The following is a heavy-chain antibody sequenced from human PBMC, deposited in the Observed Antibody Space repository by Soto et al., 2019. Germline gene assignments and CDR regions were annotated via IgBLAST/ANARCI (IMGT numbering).Heavy chain of an antibody. D-gene: IGHD3-10*01. V-gene: IGHV1-69*06. CDR3: VVLLWCGELEYYCYCGMDV. J-gene: IGHJ6*01. Sequence: QVQLVQSGAEVKKPGSSVKLSCKASGGTFSSYAISWVRQAPGQGLEWMGGIIPIFGTANYAQKFQGRVTITADKSTRTAYMELSSLRSEDTAVYYCVVLLWCGELEYYCYCGMDVWGQGTTVTVSS. CDR1: GGTFSSYA. CDR2: IIPIFGTA.